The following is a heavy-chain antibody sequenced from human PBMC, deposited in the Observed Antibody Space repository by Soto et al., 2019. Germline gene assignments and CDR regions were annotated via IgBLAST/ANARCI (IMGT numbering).Heavy chain of an antibody. CDR2: ISGSGGST. CDR1: GFTFSSYA. V-gene: IGHV3-23*01. Sequence: GGSLRLSCAASGFTFSSYAMSWVRQAPGKGLEWVSAISGSGGSTYYADSVKGRFTISRDNSKNTLYLQMNSLRAEDTAVYYCAKDRIAVAGAKSAEYFQHWGQGTLVTVSS. CDR3: AKDRIAVAGAKSAEYFQH. J-gene: IGHJ1*01. D-gene: IGHD6-19*01.